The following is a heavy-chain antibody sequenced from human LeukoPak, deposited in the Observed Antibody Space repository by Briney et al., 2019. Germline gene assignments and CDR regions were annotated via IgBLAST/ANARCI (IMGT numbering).Heavy chain of an antibody. CDR3: ARGEDYDFWSGYYIFHFDY. V-gene: IGHV3-21*01. Sequence: PGGSLRLSCAASGFTFSSYSMNWVRQAPGKGLQWVSSISSSSYIYYADSVKGRFTISRDNAKDSLYLQMNSLRAEDTAVYYCARGEDYDFWSGYYIFHFDYWGQGTLVTVSS. J-gene: IGHJ4*02. CDR2: ISSSSYI. CDR1: GFTFSSYS. D-gene: IGHD3-3*01.